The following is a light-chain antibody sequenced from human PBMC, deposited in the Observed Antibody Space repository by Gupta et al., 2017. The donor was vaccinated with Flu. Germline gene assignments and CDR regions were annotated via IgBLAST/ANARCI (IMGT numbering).Light chain of an antibody. CDR1: QGINSN. Sequence: TATLAVSAGEGGTIACRASQGINSNLAWFQHRPGQAPRLLIYSVSDRDTGIPARFSGSGSGTEFALTISSLQSEDIAIYYCQQYNSWPLTFGGGT. J-gene: IGKJ4*01. V-gene: IGKV3-15*01. CDR2: SVS. CDR3: QQYNSWPLT.